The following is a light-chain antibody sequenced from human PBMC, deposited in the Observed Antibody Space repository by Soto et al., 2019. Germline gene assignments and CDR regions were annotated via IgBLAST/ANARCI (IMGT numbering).Light chain of an antibody. CDR1: SSDIGSYNH. V-gene: IGLV2-14*03. Sequence: QSVMTQPASVSGSPGQSITISCNGTSSDIGSYNHVAWYQQFPGKSPKLIIYAVSDRPPGVSDRFSGSKSGITASLTISGLQTEEEADYYSISYTDGQSYLFGTGTKVTGL. CDR2: AVS. CDR3: ISYTDGQSYL. J-gene: IGLJ1*01.